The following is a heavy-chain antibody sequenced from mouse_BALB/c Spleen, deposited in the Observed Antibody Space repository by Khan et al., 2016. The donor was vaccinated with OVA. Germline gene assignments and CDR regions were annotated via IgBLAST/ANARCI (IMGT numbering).Heavy chain of an antibody. D-gene: IGHD1-1*02. CDR2: IFPGDDST. V-gene: IGHV1-85*01. CDR1: GYTFTSYD. J-gene: IGHJ1*01. CDR3: ARHYYGCNRYWYFDV. Sequence: QVQLQQSGAELVKPGASVKLSCKASGYTFTSYDINWVRQRPEQGLEWIGWIFPGDDSTKYNEKFKGKATLTTDKSSSTAYMQLSRLTSEDSAVYFWARHYYGCNRYWYFDVWGAGTTVTVSS.